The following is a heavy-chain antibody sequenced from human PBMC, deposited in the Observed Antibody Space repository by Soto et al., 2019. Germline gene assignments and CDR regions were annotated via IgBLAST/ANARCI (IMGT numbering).Heavy chain of an antibody. Sequence: SETLSITCSVSGGSISKSFWSWVRKPVGGGLEWMGRIYVTGTTDYNPSLRGRITMSVDVVKKTFSLRLTSVTAADTGVYYCVRDGSKTLRDWFDPWGQGLRVTVSS. CDR3: VRDGSKTLRDWFDP. CDR1: GGSISKSF. CDR2: IYVTGTT. V-gene: IGHV4-4*07. J-gene: IGHJ5*02.